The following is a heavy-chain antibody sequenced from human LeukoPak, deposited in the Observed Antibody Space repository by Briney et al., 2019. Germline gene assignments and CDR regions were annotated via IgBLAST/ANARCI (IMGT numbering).Heavy chain of an antibody. J-gene: IGHJ4*02. CDR1: GFTFSNYA. D-gene: IGHD1-26*01. CDR2: ISAGGGST. Sequence: GGSLRLSCAASGFTFSNYAMSWVRQAPGQGLEWVSGISAGGGSTYYADSVKGRFTISRDNSKNTLYLQMNSLRGEDTAVYYCAKDSSGSYYGKSDFWGQGTLVAVSS. CDR3: AKDSSGSYYGKSDF. V-gene: IGHV3-23*01.